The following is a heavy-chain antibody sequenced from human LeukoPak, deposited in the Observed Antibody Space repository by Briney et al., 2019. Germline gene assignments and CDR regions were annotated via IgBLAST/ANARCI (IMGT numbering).Heavy chain of an antibody. J-gene: IGHJ4*02. Sequence: GGSLRLSCAASGFTFSSYAMSWVRQAPGKGLEWVSSISGSGDTTYYADSVKGRFTISRDNSKNTLYLQMNSLRAEDTAVYFCAGRHCSGGGCYFAGADPFDYWGQGTLVTVSS. D-gene: IGHD2-15*01. CDR1: GFTFSSYA. V-gene: IGHV3-23*01. CDR2: ISGSGDTT. CDR3: AGRHCSGGGCYFAGADPFDY.